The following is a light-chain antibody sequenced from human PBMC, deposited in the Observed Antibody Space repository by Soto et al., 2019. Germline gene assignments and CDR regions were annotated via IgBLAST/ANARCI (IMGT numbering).Light chain of an antibody. J-gene: IGLJ2*01. CDR1: SSDVGSYNL. V-gene: IGLV2-23*02. CDR3: CSYASSSTLV. Sequence: QSALTQPASVSGSPGQSITISCARTSSDVGSYNLVSWYQQHPGKAPKLMIYEVTKRPSGVSNRFSGSKSGNTASLTISGLQVEDEAHYYCCSYASSSTLVFGGGTKLTVL. CDR2: EVT.